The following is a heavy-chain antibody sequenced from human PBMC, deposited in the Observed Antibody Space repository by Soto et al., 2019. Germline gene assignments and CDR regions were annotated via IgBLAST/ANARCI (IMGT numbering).Heavy chain of an antibody. Sequence: SQTLSLTFAISGDSVSSNSAAWNLIRPHPSRGLELLGRTYYRSKWYNDYAVSVKSRITITPDASKNQFCLQLNSVTPEDAAVDYCARARLQAAYGSYYYYYGMAVWGQGTTVTVSS. CDR1: GDSVSSNSAA. CDR3: ARARLQAAYGSYYYYYGMAV. CDR2: TYYRSKWYN. J-gene: IGHJ6*02. V-gene: IGHV6-1*01. D-gene: IGHD3-10*01.